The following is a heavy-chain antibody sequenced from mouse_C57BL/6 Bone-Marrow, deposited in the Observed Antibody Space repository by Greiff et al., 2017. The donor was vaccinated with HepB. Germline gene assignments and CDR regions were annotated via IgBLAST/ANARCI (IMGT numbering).Heavy chain of an antibody. CDR3: ARSAPMDY. CDR2: INPNNGGT. J-gene: IGHJ4*01. CDR1: GYTFTDYN. V-gene: IGHV1-18*01. Sequence: VHVKQSGPELVKPGASVKIPCKASGYTFTDYNMDWVKQSHGKSLEWIGDINPNNGGTIYNQKFKGKATLTVDKSSSTAYMELRSLTSEDTAVYYCARSAPMDYWGQGTSVTVSS.